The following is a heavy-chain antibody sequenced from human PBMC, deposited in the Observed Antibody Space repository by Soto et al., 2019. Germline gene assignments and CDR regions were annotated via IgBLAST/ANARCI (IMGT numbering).Heavy chain of an antibody. CDR2: ITPTLNIA. CDR1: GGTFSSYT. V-gene: IGHV1-69*01. J-gene: IGHJ4*02. D-gene: IGHD1-26*01. CDR3: ARGYSSGSNPSSCEY. Sequence: QLQLVQSGAEVREPGSSVKVSCKASGGTFSSYTVIWVRQAPGQGLEWMGGITPTLNIAKYAEKFQGRVTITADESTSTVNIHLSSLRSEDTAAYCCARGYSSGSNPSSCEYWGPGPLVAVSS.